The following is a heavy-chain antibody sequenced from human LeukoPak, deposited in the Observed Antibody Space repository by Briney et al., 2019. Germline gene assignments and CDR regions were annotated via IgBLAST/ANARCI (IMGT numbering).Heavy chain of an antibody. CDR3: ARSLPPTVTTSRLDF. CDR2: INPNSGGT. V-gene: IGHV1-2*02. Sequence: ASVKVSCKASGYTFTSYYMHWVRQAPGQGFEWMGRINPNSGGTSYAQKFQGRVTMTRDTSISTAYMSLSGLTSDDTAVYFCARSLPPTVTTSRLDFWGQGTLVTVSS. J-gene: IGHJ4*02. D-gene: IGHD4-17*01. CDR1: GYTFTSYY.